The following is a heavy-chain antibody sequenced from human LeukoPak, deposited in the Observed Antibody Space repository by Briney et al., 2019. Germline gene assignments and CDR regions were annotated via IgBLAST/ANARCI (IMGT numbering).Heavy chain of an antibody. D-gene: IGHD3-3*01. CDR1: GYTFTSYY. V-gene: IGHV1-46*01. CDR3: ARDHPRIYDFWSGSPTYYYGMDV. J-gene: IGHJ6*02. Sequence: ASVKVSCKASGYTFTSYYMHWVRQAPGQGLEWMGIINPSGGSTSYAQKFQGRVTMTRDTSTSTAYMELRSLRSDDTAVYYCARDHPRIYDFWSGSPTYYYGMDVWGQGTTVTVSS. CDR2: INPSGGST.